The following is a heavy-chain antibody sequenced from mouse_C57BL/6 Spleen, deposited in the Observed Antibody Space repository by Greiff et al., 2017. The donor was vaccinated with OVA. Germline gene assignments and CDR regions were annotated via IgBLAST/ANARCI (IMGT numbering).Heavy chain of an antibody. CDR2: ISYDGSN. V-gene: IGHV3-6*01. Sequence: EVHLVESGPGLVKPSQSLSLTCSVTGYSITSGYYWNWIRQFPGNKLEWMGYISYDGSNNYNPSLKNRISITRDTSKNQFFLKLNSVTTEDTATYYCARENDVYTLGFAYWGQGTLVTVSA. D-gene: IGHD2-3*01. J-gene: IGHJ3*01. CDR1: GYSITSGYY. CDR3: ARENDVYTLGFAY.